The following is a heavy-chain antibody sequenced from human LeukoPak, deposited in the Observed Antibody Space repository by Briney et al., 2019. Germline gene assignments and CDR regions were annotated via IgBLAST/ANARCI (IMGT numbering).Heavy chain of an antibody. CDR2: IGVSGTT. Sequence: GRSLRLSCAASGFTFDDYAMHWVRQAPGKGLEWVSSIGVSGTTYYADSVKGRFTISRDNSKNTLYLHMNSLRAEDTAVYLCGKLLAAAGTGFWGQGTMVTVSS. CDR3: GKLLAAAGTGF. CDR1: GFTFDDYA. J-gene: IGHJ3*01. V-gene: IGHV3-23*01. D-gene: IGHD6-13*01.